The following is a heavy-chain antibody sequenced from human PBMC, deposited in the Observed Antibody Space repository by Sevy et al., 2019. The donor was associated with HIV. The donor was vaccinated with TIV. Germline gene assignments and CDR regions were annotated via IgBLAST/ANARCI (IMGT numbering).Heavy chain of an antibody. CDR2: IKSKTDGGTT. V-gene: IGHV3-15*01. J-gene: IGHJ4*02. Sequence: GESLKISCAASGFTFSNAWMSWVRQAPGKGLEWVGRIKSKTDGGTTDYAASVKGRFTISRDDSKNTLYLQMNSLKTEDTAVYYCTTGVYSGSYWVGLDYWGQGTLVTVSS. CDR1: GFTFSNAW. D-gene: IGHD1-26*01. CDR3: TTGVYSGSYWVGLDY.